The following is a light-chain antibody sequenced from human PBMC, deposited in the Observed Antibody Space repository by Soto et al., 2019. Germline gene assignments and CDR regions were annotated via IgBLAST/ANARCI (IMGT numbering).Light chain of an antibody. CDR3: QQYNKYPRT. Sequence: DIQMTQSPSTLSASVGDRVTITCRASQSISSWLAWYQQKPGKAPKLLIYKGSSLESGVPSRFSGSVPGTEFSLTISSLQPDDFATYYCQQYNKYPRTCGQGTKLEIK. J-gene: IGKJ2*01. CDR2: KGS. CDR1: QSISSW. V-gene: IGKV1-5*03.